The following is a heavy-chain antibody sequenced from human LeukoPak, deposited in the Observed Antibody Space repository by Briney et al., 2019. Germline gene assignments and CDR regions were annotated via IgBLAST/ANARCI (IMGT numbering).Heavy chain of an antibody. Sequence: SETLSLTCTVSGGSISSSSFYWGWIRQPPGKGLEWIGTIFYSGSTYYNPSLRSRVTMSVDTSKNQFSLRLSSVTAADTAVYYCARQGYISGQGFRNNWFDPWGQGSLVTV. CDR1: GGSISSSSFY. V-gene: IGHV4-39*01. D-gene: IGHD6-19*01. J-gene: IGHJ5*02. CDR3: ARQGYISGQGFRNNWFDP. CDR2: IFYSGST.